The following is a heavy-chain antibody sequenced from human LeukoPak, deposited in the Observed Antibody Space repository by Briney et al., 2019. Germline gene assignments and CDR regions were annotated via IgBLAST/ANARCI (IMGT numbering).Heavy chain of an antibody. Sequence: PSETLSLTCTVSGGSISSYYWSWIRQPPGKELEWIGYIYYSGSTNYNPSLKSRVTISVDTSKNQFSLKLSSVAAADTAVYYCARVPYSGYDYYFDYWGQGTLVTVSS. CDR1: GGSISSYY. J-gene: IGHJ4*02. V-gene: IGHV4-59*01. D-gene: IGHD5-12*01. CDR2: IYYSGST. CDR3: ARVPYSGYDYYFDY.